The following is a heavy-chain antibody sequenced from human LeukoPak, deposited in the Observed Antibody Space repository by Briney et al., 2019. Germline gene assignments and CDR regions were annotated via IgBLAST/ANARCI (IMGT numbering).Heavy chain of an antibody. Sequence: SETLSLTCTVSGGSISSSSSYWGWMRQPPGEGLEWIGSIYYSGSTYYNTSLKSLVTISVDTSKNPFSLRLNSVTAADTAVYFCARGAAGTGAADYWGQGTLVTVSS. V-gene: IGHV4-39*01. CDR2: IYYSGST. CDR3: ARGAAGTGAADY. J-gene: IGHJ4*02. CDR1: GGSISSSSSY. D-gene: IGHD6-13*01.